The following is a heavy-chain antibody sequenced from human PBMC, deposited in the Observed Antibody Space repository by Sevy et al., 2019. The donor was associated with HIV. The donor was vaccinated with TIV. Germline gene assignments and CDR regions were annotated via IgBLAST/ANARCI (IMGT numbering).Heavy chain of an antibody. D-gene: IGHD3-16*01. J-gene: IGHJ4*02. V-gene: IGHV3-48*01. Sequence: GGSLRLSCAASGFTFSSYSMNWVRQAPGKGLERVSYISSSSSTIYYADSVKGRFTISRDNAKNSLYLQMNSLRAEDTAVYYCARVSFGYYFDYWGQGTLVTVSS. CDR3: ARVSFGYYFDY. CDR1: GFTFSSYS. CDR2: ISSSSSTI.